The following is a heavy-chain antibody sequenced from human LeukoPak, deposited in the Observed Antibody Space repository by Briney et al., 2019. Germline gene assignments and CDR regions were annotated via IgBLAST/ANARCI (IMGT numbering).Heavy chain of an antibody. CDR1: GFTFSSYW. CDR3: AELGITMIGGV. CDR2: ISSSGSTI. D-gene: IGHD3-10*02. Sequence: GGSLRLFCAASGFTFSSYWMSWVRQAPGKGLEWVSYISSSGSTIYYADSVKGRFTISRHNAKNSLYLQMNSLRAEDTAVYYCAELGITMIGGVWGKGTTVTISS. J-gene: IGHJ6*04. V-gene: IGHV3-48*04.